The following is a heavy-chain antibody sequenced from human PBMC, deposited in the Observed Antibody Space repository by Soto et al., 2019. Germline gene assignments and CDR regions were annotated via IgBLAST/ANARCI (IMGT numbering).Heavy chain of an antibody. J-gene: IGHJ5*02. CDR1: GFSFSDAW. Sequence: EVQLVESGGALVKPGGSLRLSCAASGFSFSDAWMNWVLQAPGKGLEWVGHIKNKEDGETTDFAAPVKGRFTISRDDSKHILYLQMNSLKVEDSGMYYCTTPGPSWGQGTLVTVSS. CDR2: IKNKEDGETT. CDR3: TTPGPS. V-gene: IGHV3-15*07.